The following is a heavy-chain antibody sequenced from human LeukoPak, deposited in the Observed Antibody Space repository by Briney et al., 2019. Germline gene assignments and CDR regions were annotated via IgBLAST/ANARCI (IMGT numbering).Heavy chain of an antibody. J-gene: IGHJ4*02. CDR1: GGSFSGYY. D-gene: IGHD1-26*01. Sequence: SETLSLTCAVSGGSFSGYYWTGIRQPPGKGLEWIGEINHSGSTKYNPSLKSRVTISIDTSKNQFSLKVSSMTAADTAVYYCARGDAELFDYWGQGTLVTVSS. CDR3: ARGDAELFDY. V-gene: IGHV4-34*01. CDR2: INHSGST.